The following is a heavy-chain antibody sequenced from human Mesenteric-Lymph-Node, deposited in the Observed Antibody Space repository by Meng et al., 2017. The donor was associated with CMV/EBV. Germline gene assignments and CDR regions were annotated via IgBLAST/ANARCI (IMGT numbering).Heavy chain of an antibody. CDR1: GGPISTNNYY. CDR2: IYSSGST. CDR3: ARDQPADY. Sequence: SETLSLTCTVSGGPISTNNYYWGWIRQPPGKGLEWIGSIYSSGSTYYNPSLKSRVTISVDTSKNQFSLKLSSVTAADTAVYYCARDQPADYWGQGTLVTVSS. V-gene: IGHV4-39*07. J-gene: IGHJ4*02.